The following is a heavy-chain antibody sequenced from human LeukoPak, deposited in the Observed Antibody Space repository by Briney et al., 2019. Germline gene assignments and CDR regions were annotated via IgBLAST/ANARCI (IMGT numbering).Heavy chain of an antibody. Sequence: GGSLRLSCAASGFTFSSYAMSWVRQAPGRGLEWVSAISGSGGSTYYADSVKGRFTISRDNSKNTLYLQMNSLRAEDTAVYYCAKDLTMVRGVSDYWGQGTLVTVSS. CDR2: ISGSGGST. CDR3: AKDLTMVRGVSDY. CDR1: GFTFSSYA. J-gene: IGHJ4*02. D-gene: IGHD3-10*01. V-gene: IGHV3-23*01.